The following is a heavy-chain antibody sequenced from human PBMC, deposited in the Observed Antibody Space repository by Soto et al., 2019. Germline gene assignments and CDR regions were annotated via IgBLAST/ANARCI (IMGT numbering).Heavy chain of an antibody. CDR2: ISAYNGNT. D-gene: IGHD6-13*01. V-gene: IGHV1-18*01. J-gene: IGHJ5*02. CDR3: ARDEAWAAAGDNWFDP. CDR1: GYTFTSYG. Sequence: QVQLVQSGAEVKKPGASVKVSCKASGYTFTSYGISWVRQAPGQGLEWMGWISAYNGNTNYAQKLQGRVTMTTDTXTXXAYMELRSLRSDDTAVDYCARDEAWAAAGDNWFDPWGQGTLVTVSS.